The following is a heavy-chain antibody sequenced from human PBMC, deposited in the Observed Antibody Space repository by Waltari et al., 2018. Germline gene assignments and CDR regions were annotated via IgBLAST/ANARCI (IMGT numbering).Heavy chain of an antibody. Sequence: QIQLVQSGGEVRKPGASVKVSCTASPLNFNTYGITWVRQAPGQGLEWVGWISGYNGDTKTAQKFQGRVTMTTDTSRTTAYMELTSLTSDDTAVYYCARDYYGSGRYYNAPTEKFQYWGQGTLVTVPS. CDR3: ARDYYGSGRYYNAPTEKFQY. V-gene: IGHV1-18*01. CDR2: ISGYNGDT. CDR1: PLNFNTYG. J-gene: IGHJ1*01. D-gene: IGHD3-10*01.